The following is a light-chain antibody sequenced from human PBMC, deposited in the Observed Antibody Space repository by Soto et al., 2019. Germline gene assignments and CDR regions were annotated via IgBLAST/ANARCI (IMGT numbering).Light chain of an antibody. J-gene: IGKJ4*01. Sequence: EIVLTHSPLSLRVTPGEPASISSRSSQSPLTRDDGNTYLDWYLQKPGQSPQLLIYTLSFRAPGVPDRFSGSGSGTDFTLKISRVEAEDVGIYYCMQRIEFPLTFGGGTKVDIK. CDR1: QSPLTRDDGNTY. CDR2: TLS. V-gene: IGKV2-40*01. CDR3: MQRIEFPLT.